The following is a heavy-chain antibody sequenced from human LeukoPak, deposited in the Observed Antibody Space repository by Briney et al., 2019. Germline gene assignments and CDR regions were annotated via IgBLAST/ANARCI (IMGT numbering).Heavy chain of an antibody. V-gene: IGHV3-13*01. J-gene: IGHJ4*02. D-gene: IGHD4-17*01. CDR3: ARGGLYGDYVVRPTSPILPDY. CDR1: GFTFSSYD. CDR2: IGTAVDT. Sequence: GGSLRLSCAASGFTFSSYDMHWVRQATGKGLEWGSAIGTAVDTYYPGSVKGRFTISRENAKNSLYLQMNSLRAGDTAVYYCARGGLYGDYVVRPTSPILPDYWGQGTLVTVSS.